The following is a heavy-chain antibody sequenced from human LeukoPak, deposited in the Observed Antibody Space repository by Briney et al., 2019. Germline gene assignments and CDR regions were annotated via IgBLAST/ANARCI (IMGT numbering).Heavy chain of an antibody. D-gene: IGHD6-13*01. CDR3: ARHEAAAGSFDY. V-gene: IGHV4-59*08. CDR1: GVSISSYY. J-gene: IGHJ4*02. CDR2: IYYSGST. Sequence: SETLSLTCTVSGVSISSYYWSWIRQPPGKGLEWIGYIYYSGSTNYNPSLKSRVTISVDTSKNQFSLKLSTVTAADTAVYYCARHEAAAGSFDYWGQGTLVTVSS.